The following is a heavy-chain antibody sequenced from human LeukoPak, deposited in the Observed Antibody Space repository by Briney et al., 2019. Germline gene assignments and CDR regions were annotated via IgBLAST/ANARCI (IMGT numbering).Heavy chain of an antibody. CDR2: ISGSGST. D-gene: IGHD3-10*01. J-gene: IGHJ4*02. V-gene: IGHV3-23*01. Sequence: GGSLRLSCAASGFTFSNAWMSWVRQAPGKGLECVSAISGSGSTYYADSVKGRFTISRDNSKNTLYLQMNSLRAEDTAVYYCAKGPSYYYGSGSYCDYWGQGTLVTVSS. CDR3: AKGPSYYYGSGSYCDY. CDR1: GFTFSNAW.